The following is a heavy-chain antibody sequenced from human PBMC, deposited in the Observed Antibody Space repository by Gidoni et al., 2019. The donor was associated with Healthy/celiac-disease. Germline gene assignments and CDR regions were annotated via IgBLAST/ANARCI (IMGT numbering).Heavy chain of an antibody. D-gene: IGHD3-22*01. CDR2: ISYDGSNK. V-gene: IGHV3-30*04. CDR1: GFTFSSYA. CDR3: ARDLTPPFHSGYPNYFDY. Sequence: QVQLVESGGGVVQPGRSLRLSCAASGFTFSSYAMHWVRQAPGKGLEWVAVISYDGSNKYYADSVKGRFTISRDNSKNTLYLQMNSLRAEDTAVYYCARDLTPPFHSGYPNYFDYWGQGTLVTVSS. J-gene: IGHJ4*02.